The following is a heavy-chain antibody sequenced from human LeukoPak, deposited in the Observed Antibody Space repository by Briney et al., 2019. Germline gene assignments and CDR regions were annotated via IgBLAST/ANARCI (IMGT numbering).Heavy chain of an antibody. CDR2: LYSGGST. J-gene: IGHJ4*02. Sequence: QPGGSLRLSCAASGFTVSSNYMSWVRQAPGKGLDWVSALYSGGSTYYADSVEGRFTISRDNSKNTLYLHLNNLRAEDTAVYYCARELAMAGTFDYWGQGTLVTVSS. D-gene: IGHD6-19*01. V-gene: IGHV3-53*01. CDR3: ARELAMAGTFDY. CDR1: GFTVSSNY.